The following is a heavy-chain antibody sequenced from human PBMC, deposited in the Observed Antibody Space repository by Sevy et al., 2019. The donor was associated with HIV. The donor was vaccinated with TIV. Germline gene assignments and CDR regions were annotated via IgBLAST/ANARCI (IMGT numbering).Heavy chain of an antibody. CDR2: INSDGSST. J-gene: IGHJ4*02. CDR1: GFTFSNYW. D-gene: IGHD4-17*01. Sequence: GGSLRLSCAASGFTFSNYWMHWVRQAPGKGPVWVSRINSDGSSTNYADSVKGRFTISRDNAKITLYLQMNSLRAEDTAVYYCDVYGDSNDYWGQGTLVTVSS. CDR3: DVYGDSNDY. V-gene: IGHV3-74*01.